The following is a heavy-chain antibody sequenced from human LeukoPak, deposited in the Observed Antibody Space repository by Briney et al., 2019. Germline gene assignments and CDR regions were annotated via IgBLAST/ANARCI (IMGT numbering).Heavy chain of an antibody. CDR2: INHSGST. Sequence: PSETLSLTCTVSGGSISSYHWSWIRQPPGKGLEWIGEINHSGSTNYNPSLKSRVTISVDTSKNQFSLKLSSVTAADTAVYYCARGIVVVPAAILSGYYYMDVWGKGTTVTVSS. V-gene: IGHV4-34*01. D-gene: IGHD2-2*02. J-gene: IGHJ6*03. CDR1: GGSISSYH. CDR3: ARGIVVVPAAILSGYYYMDV.